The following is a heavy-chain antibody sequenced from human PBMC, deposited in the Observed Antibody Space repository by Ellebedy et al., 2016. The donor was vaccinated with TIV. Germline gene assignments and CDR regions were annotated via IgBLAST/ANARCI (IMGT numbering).Heavy chain of an antibody. CDR1: GGSFSGYY. V-gene: IGHV4-34*01. J-gene: IGHJ6*02. Sequence: SETLSLXXAVYGGSFSGYYWSWIRQPPGKGLEWIGEINHSGSTNYNPSLKSRVTISVDTSKNQFSLKLSSVTAADTAVYYCARDGRGDYGRGAGYYYYGMDVWGQGTTVTVSS. D-gene: IGHD4-17*01. CDR2: INHSGST. CDR3: ARDGRGDYGRGAGYYYYGMDV.